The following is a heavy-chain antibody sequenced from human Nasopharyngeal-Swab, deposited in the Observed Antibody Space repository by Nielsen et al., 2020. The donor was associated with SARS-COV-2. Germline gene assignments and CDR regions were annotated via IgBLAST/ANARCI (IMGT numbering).Heavy chain of an antibody. CDR1: GFTFSSYG. CDR2: ISYDGSNK. D-gene: IGHD5-12*01. V-gene: IGHV3-30*18. Sequence: GESLKISCAASGFTFSSYGMHWVRRAPGKGLEWVAVISYDGSNKYYADSVKGRFTISRDNSKNTLYLQMNSLRDEDTAVYYCAKDVLSGHDRGGNGYWGQGTLVTVSS. J-gene: IGHJ4*02. CDR3: AKDVLSGHDRGGNGY.